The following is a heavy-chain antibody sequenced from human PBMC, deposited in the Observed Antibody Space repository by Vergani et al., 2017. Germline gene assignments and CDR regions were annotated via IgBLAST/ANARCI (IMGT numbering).Heavy chain of an antibody. D-gene: IGHD3-3*01. V-gene: IGHV3-21*01. Sequence: EVQLVESGGGLVQPGGSLRLSCAASGFTVSSNYMSWVRQAPGKGLEWVSSISSSSSYIYYADSVKGRFTISRDNAKNSLYLQMNSLRAEDTAVYYCARGYYDFWSGYSDSYYYGMDVWGQGTTVTVSS. CDR3: ARGYYDFWSGYSDSYYYGMDV. CDR1: GFTVSSNY. J-gene: IGHJ6*02. CDR2: ISSSSSYI.